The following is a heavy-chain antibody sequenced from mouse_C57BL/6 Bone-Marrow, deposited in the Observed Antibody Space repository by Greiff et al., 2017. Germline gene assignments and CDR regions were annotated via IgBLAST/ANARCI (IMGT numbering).Heavy chain of an antibody. CDR1: GYTFTSYW. CDR3: AREGSSPWFAY. J-gene: IGHJ3*01. V-gene: IGHV1-69*01. D-gene: IGHD1-1*01. CDR2: IDPSDSYT. Sequence: VQLQQPGAELVMPGASVKLSCTASGYTFTSYWMHWVKQRPGQGLEWIGEIDPSDSYTNYNQKFKGKSTLTVDKSSSTAYMQLSSLTSEDSAVYYCAREGSSPWFAYWGQGTLVTVSA.